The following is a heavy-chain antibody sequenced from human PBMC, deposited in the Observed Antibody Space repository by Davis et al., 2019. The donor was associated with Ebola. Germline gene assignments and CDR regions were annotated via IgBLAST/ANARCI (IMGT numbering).Heavy chain of an antibody. CDR3: ARPWLDVDTAIYYYYGMDV. V-gene: IGHV3-7*03. CDR2: IKQDGSEK. D-gene: IGHD5-18*01. Sequence: GESLKISCAASGFTFSSYSMNRVRQAPGKGLEWVANIKQDGSEKYYVDSVKGRFTISRDNAKNSLYLQMDSLRAEDTAVYYCARPWLDVDTAIYYYYGMDVWGQGTTVTVSS. J-gene: IGHJ6*02. CDR1: GFTFSSYS.